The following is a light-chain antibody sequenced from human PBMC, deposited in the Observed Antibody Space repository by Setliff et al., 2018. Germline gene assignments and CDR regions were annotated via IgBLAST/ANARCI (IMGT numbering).Light chain of an antibody. J-gene: IGLJ3*02. Sequence: QSVLTQPPSASGSPGQSVIISCTGTSSDIDYNHVSWYQQYPGKGPKLIIYEVVKRPSGVPDRFSGSKSGNTASLTVSGLQAGDEADYYCSSCAGTYNWVFGGGTKVTVL. CDR1: SSDIDYNH. V-gene: IGLV2-8*01. CDR2: EVV. CDR3: SSCAGTYNWV.